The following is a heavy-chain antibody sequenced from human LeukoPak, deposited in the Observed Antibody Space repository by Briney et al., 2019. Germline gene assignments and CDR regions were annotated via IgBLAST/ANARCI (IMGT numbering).Heavy chain of an antibody. Sequence: PSETLSLTCTVSGGSISSYYWSWIRQPPGKGLEWIGYIYYSGSTNYNPSLKSRVTISVDTPKNQFSLKLSSVTAADTAVYYCAREINYYYGMDVWGQGTTVTVSS. J-gene: IGHJ6*02. CDR3: AREINYYYGMDV. CDR1: GGSISSYY. D-gene: IGHD5-24*01. V-gene: IGHV4-59*01. CDR2: IYYSGST.